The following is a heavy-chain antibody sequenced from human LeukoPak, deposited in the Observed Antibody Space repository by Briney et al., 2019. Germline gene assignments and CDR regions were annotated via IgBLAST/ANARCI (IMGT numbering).Heavy chain of an antibody. Sequence: PGGSLRLSCAASIFTFSSYAMHWVRQAPGKGLEYVSAISSNGGSTYYANSVKGRFTISRDNSKNTLYLQMGSLRAEDMAVYYCVRAAADYYFDYWGQGTLVTVSS. V-gene: IGHV3-64*01. D-gene: IGHD6-13*01. J-gene: IGHJ4*02. CDR2: ISSNGGST. CDR3: VRAAADYYFDY. CDR1: IFTFSSYA.